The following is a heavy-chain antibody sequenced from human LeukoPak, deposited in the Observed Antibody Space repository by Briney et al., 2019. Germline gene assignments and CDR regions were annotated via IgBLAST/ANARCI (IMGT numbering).Heavy chain of an antibody. CDR3: ARGGAQWELLLPIDY. V-gene: IGHV4-59*08. CDR1: GGSISSYY. D-gene: IGHD1-26*01. Sequence: SETLSLTCTVSGGSISSYYWSWIRQPPGKGLEWIGYIYYTGSTNYNPSLKSRVTISVDTSKNQFSLKLSSVTAADTAVYYCARGGAQWELLLPIDYWGQGTLVTVSS. CDR2: IYYTGST. J-gene: IGHJ4*02.